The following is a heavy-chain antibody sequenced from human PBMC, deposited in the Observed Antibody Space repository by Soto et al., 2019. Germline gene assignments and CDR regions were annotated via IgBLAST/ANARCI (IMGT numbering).Heavy chain of an antibody. V-gene: IGHV4-34*01. CDR1: GGSFSGYY. Sequence: QVQLQQWGAGLLKPSETLSLTCAVYGGSFSGYYWSWIRQPPGKGLEWIGEINHSGSTNYNPSLKSRVTISVDTSKNQFSLKLSSVTAADTAVYYCARGGRDIVVVVAATRFDYWGQGTLVTVSS. CDR2: INHSGST. J-gene: IGHJ4*02. CDR3: ARGGRDIVVVVAATRFDY. D-gene: IGHD2-15*01.